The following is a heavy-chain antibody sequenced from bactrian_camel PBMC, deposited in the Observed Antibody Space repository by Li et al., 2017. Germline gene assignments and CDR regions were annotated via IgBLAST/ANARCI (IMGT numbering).Heavy chain of an antibody. Sequence: QVQLVESGGGSVQVGGSLRLACAASGDTYRSKCMGWSRQAPGMERERVAGISTIGDRYYSDAVKGRFTIFQGSTENTVFLQMNSLKPEDTAMYFCVADRAGETCPSEYNYRGQGTQVTVS. CDR1: GDTYRSKC. CDR2: ISTIGDR. J-gene: IGHJ4*01. CDR3: VADRAGETCPSEYNY. D-gene: IGHD4*01. V-gene: IGHV3S9*01.